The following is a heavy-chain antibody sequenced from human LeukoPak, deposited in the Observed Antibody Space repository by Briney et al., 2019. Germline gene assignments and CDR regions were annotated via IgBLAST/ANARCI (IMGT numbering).Heavy chain of an antibody. CDR1: GGSISSGSYY. J-gene: IGHJ4*02. V-gene: IGHV4-61*02. D-gene: IGHD3-10*01. CDR3: ARSGASGSGSYD. CDR2: IYTSGST. Sequence: TLSLTCTVSGGSISSGSYYWSWIRQPAGKGLEWIGRIYTSGSTNYNPSLKSRVTISVDTSKNQFSLKLSSVTAADTAVYYCARSGASGSGSYDWGQGTLVTVSS.